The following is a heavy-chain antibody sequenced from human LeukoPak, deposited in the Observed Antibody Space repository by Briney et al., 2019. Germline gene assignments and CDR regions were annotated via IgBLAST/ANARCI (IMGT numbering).Heavy chain of an antibody. V-gene: IGHV3-23*01. J-gene: IGHJ4*02. CDR3: AGDRNSDWYSPLDY. Sequence: GGSLRLSCAASGFTFSSEAMSWVRQAPGKGLEWVSVISDGSREIHYADSVKGRFTISRDNSRNTVYMQMDSLRVEDTAIYYCAGDRNSDWYSPLDYWGQGSQVTVSP. CDR1: GFTFSSEA. CDR2: ISDGSREI. D-gene: IGHD6-19*01.